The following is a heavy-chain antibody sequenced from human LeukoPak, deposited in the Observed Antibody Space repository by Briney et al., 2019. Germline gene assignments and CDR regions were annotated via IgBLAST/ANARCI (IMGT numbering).Heavy chain of an antibody. CDR1: GFTFSSYA. V-gene: IGHV4-34*08. J-gene: IGHJ4*02. CDR2: INHSGST. Sequence: GSLRLSCAASGFTFSSYAMSWVRQPPGKGLEWIGEINHSGSTNYNPSLKSRVTISVDTSKNQFSLKLSSVTAADTAVYYCGCYDSSGYLYGWGQGTLVTVSS. CDR3: GCYDSSGYLYG. D-gene: IGHD3-22*01.